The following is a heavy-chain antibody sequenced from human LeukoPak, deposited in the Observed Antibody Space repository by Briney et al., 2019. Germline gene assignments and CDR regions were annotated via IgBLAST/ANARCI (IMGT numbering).Heavy chain of an antibody. Sequence: GALLLSCAASGFTFSSYGMHWVRQAPGKGLEWVAVIWYDGSNKYYADSVKGRFTISRDNSKNTLYLQMNSLRAEDTAVYYCARDSFSPGTTSRAIDYWGQGTLVTVSS. CDR3: ARDSFSPGTTSRAIDY. J-gene: IGHJ4*02. D-gene: IGHD4-17*01. CDR2: IWYDGSNK. CDR1: GFTFSSYG. V-gene: IGHV3-33*01.